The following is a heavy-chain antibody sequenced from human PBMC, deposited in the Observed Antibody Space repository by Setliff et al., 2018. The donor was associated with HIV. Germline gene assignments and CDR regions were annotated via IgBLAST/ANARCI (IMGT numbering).Heavy chain of an antibody. CDR2: ISSSSSTI. V-gene: IGHV3-48*01. J-gene: IGHJ3*02. CDR3: ARRIAAAGTSAFDI. D-gene: IGHD6-13*01. CDR1: GFTFSSYS. Sequence: GGSLRLSCAASGFTFSSYSMNWVHQAPGKGLEWVSYISSSSSTIYYADSVKGRFTISRDNAKNSLYLQMNSLRAEDTALYYCARRIAAAGTSAFDIWGQGTMVTVSS.